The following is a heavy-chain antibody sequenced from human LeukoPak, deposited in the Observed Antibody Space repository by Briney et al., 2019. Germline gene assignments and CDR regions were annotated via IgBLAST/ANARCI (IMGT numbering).Heavy chain of an antibody. J-gene: IGHJ4*02. CDR3: ARTGIQLWLLAPSYYFDY. CDR1: GGSISSSSYY. D-gene: IGHD5-18*01. Sequence: SETLSLTCTVSGGSISSSSYYWGWIRQPPGTGLEWIGCIYYSGSTYYNPSLKSRVTISVDTSKNQFSLKLSSVTAADTAVYYCARTGIQLWLLAPSYYFDYWGQGTLVTVSS. V-gene: IGHV4-39*01. CDR2: IYYSGST.